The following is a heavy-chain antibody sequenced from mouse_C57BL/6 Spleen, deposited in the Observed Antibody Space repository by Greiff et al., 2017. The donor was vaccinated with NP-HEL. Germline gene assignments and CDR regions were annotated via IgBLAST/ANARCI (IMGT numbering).Heavy chain of an antibody. V-gene: IGHV2-2*01. CDR3: ARSVMSTTEGSVDFDY. CDR1: GFSLTSYG. Sequence: QVQLQQSGPGLVQPSQSLSITCTVSGFSLTSYGVHWVRQSPGKGLEWLGVIWSGGSTDYNAAFISRLSISKDNSKSQVFFKMNSLQADDTAIYDCARSVMSTTEGSVDFDYWGQGTTLTVSS. J-gene: IGHJ2*01. CDR2: IWSGGST. D-gene: IGHD2-4*01.